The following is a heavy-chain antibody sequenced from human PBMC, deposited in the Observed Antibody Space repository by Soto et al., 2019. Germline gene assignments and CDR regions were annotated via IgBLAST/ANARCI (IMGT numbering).Heavy chain of an antibody. CDR1: GFIFSSFA. D-gene: IGHD2-21*01. CDR3: ARVDRGSVARPTRLDP. V-gene: IGHV3-23*01. Sequence: EVHLLESGGGLVQPGGSLRLSCAASGFIFSSFAMTWVRQAPGKGLEWVSAIVGGDGLTYYADSVKGRFSVSSDTPGNTLYLQLNSLRPEDTAVYYCARVDRGSVARPTRLDPWGQGTLVTVSS. J-gene: IGHJ5*02. CDR2: IVGGDGLT.